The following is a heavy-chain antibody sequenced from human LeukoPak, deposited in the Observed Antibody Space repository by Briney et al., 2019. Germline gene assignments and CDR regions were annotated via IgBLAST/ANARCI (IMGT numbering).Heavy chain of an antibody. Sequence: SETLSLTCTVSGRPMSSGDYYWSVICKHPAKGLQWIGYIYYSGSTYYNPSLKSRVTISVDTSRNQFSLKLSSVTAADTALYYCGRGHIVVVLDSNWFDPWGQGTLVTVSS. D-gene: IGHD2-2*01. CDR2: IYYSGST. CDR1: GRPMSSGDYY. J-gene: IGHJ5*02. CDR3: GRGHIVVVLDSNWFDP. V-gene: IGHV4-30-4*01.